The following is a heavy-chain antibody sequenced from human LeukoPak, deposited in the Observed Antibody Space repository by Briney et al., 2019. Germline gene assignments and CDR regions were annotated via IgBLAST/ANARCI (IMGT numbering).Heavy chain of an antibody. D-gene: IGHD3-22*01. J-gene: IGHJ4*02. CDR1: GFTFRSYA. V-gene: IGHV3-23*01. Sequence: GGSLRLSCAASGFTFRSYAMSWVRQAPGKGLEWVSGISGSGGSTYYADSAKGRFTISRGNSKNALYLQMNSLRAEDTAVYYCASYDSSGYYQYFDYWGQGTLVTVSS. CDR2: ISGSGGST. CDR3: ASYDSSGYYQYFDY.